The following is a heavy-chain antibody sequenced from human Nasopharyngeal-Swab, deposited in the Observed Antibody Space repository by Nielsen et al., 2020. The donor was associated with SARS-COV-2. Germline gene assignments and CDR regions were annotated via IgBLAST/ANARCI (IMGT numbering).Heavy chain of an antibody. CDR2: INPNSGDT. Sequence: ASVKVSCKASGYTFTDYYMHWVRQAPGQGLEWMGRINPNSGDTDYTQKFQGRVTVTRDTSINTVYMELSSMRSDDTAVYYCARDDWDVPGITGSGPPGGYWGQGTLVTVSS. D-gene: IGHD6-13*01. V-gene: IGHV1-2*06. J-gene: IGHJ4*02. CDR1: GYTFTDYY. CDR3: ARDDWDVPGITGSGPPGGY.